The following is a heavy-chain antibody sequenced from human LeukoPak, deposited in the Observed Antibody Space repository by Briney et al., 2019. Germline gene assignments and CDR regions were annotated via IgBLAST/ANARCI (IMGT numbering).Heavy chain of an antibody. V-gene: IGHV3-30*18. J-gene: IGHJ5*02. CDR2: ISYDGSNK. D-gene: IGHD6-19*01. CDR1: GFTFSSYG. Sequence: PGGSLRLSCAASGFTFSSYGMHWVRQAPGKGLEWVAVISYDGSNKYYADSVKGRFTVSRDNSKNTLYLQMNSLRADDTAVYYCAKCSTPGYTSGWCNWIDPWGQGTLVTVSS. CDR3: AKCSTPGYTSGWCNWIDP.